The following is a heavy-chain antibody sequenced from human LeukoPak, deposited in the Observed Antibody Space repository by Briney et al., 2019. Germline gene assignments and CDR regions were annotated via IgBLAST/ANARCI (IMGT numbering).Heavy chain of an antibody. D-gene: IGHD3-10*01. CDR2: ISYDGSNK. V-gene: IGHV3-30*18. J-gene: IGHJ3*02. Sequence: GGSLRLSCAASGFTFSSYGMHWVRQAPGKGLEWVAVISYDGSNKYYADSVKGRFTISRDNSKNTLYLQMNSLRAEDTAVYYCAKARGATTASAFDIWGQGTMVTVSS. CDR3: AKARGATTASAFDI. CDR1: GFTFSSYG.